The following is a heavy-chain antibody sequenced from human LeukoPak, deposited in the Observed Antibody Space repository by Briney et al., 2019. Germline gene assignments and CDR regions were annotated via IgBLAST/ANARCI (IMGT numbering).Heavy chain of an antibody. J-gene: IGHJ4*02. V-gene: IGHV4-4*07. CDR2: IYTSGST. D-gene: IGHD6-13*01. CDR3: AASRVRFSIAAAGTEAY. CDR1: GGSISSYY. Sequence: SETLYLTCTVSGGSISSYYWSWIRQPPGKGLEWIGRIYTSGSTNYNPSLKSRVTMSVDTSKNQFSLKLSSVTAADTAVYYCAASRVRFSIAAAGTEAYWGQGTLVTVSS.